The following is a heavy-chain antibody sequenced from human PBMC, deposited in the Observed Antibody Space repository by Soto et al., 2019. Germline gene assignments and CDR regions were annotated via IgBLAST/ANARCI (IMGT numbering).Heavy chain of an antibody. Sequence: PGGSLRLSCAASGFTSSSYAMSWVRQAPGKGLEWVSAISGSGGSTYYADSVKGRFTISRDNSKNTLYLQMNSLRAEDTAVYYCAKDPRRVITGTTFDPWGQGTLVTVSS. CDR1: GFTSSSYA. CDR3: AKDPRRVITGTTFDP. J-gene: IGHJ5*02. V-gene: IGHV3-23*01. CDR2: ISGSGGST. D-gene: IGHD1-7*01.